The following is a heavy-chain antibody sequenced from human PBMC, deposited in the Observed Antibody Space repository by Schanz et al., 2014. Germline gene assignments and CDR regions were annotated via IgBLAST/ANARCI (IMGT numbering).Heavy chain of an antibody. CDR2: IYTSGST. V-gene: IGHV4-4*07. D-gene: IGHD3-3*01. CDR1: GGSISSFY. J-gene: IGHJ5*02. Sequence: QVQLQESGPGLVKSSETLSLTCTVSGGSISSFYWGWIRQPAGKGLEWIGRIYTSGSTNYNPSLKGRVPMSLDTSKNQFSLKLSCVTAADTAVYYCARDRGYDFSFDPWGQGTLVTVSS. CDR3: ARDRGYDFSFDP.